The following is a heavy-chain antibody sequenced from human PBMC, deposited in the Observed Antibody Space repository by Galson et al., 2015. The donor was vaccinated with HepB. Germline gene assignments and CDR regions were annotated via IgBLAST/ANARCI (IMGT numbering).Heavy chain of an antibody. J-gene: IGHJ4*02. V-gene: IGHV3-21*01. D-gene: IGHD3-22*01. CDR1: GFTFSSYS. CDR2: ISSSSSYI. Sequence: SLRLSCAASGFTFSSYSMNWVRQAPGKGLEWVSSISSSSSYIYYADSAKGRFTISRDNAKNSLYLQMNSLRAEDTAVYYCARDLNYYDSSGYAQYFDYWGQGTLVTVSS. CDR3: ARDLNYYDSSGYAQYFDY.